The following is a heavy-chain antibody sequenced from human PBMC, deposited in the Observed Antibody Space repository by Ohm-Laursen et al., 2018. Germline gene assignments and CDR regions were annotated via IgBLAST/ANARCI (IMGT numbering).Heavy chain of an antibody. V-gene: IGHV4-59*07. Sequence: SDTLSLTCTVSGGSITSFYWSWIRQSPGKGLEWIGYIYYSGSTNYNPSLKSRVTVSVDTSKNQFSLTVSSVTAADTAVYFCVRYDRSGFQFEIWGQGTMVTVSS. J-gene: IGHJ3*02. D-gene: IGHD3-22*01. CDR1: GGSITSFY. CDR3: VRYDRSGFQFEI. CDR2: IYYSGST.